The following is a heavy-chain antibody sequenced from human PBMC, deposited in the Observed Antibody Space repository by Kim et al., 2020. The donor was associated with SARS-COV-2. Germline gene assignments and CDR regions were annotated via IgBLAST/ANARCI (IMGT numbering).Heavy chain of an antibody. V-gene: IGHV3-30*04. CDR1: GFTFSSYA. D-gene: IGHD3-10*01. CDR2: ISYDGSNK. CDR3: ARQYGSGSSYYYYGMDV. J-gene: IGHJ6*01. Sequence: GGSLRLSCAASGFTFSSYAMHWVRQAPGKGLEWVAVISYDGSNKYYVDFVKGRFTISRDNSKNTLYLQMNSLRAEDTAVYYCARQYGSGSSYYYYGMDV.